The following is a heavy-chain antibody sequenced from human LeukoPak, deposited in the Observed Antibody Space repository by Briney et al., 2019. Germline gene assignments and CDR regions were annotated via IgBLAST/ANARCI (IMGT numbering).Heavy chain of an antibody. CDR2: IYYSGST. D-gene: IGHD3-3*01. Sequence: SETLSLTCTVSGGSISSYYWSWIRQPPGKGLEWIGYIYYSGSTNYNPSLKSRVTISVDTSKNQFSLKLSSVTAADTAVDYCARDGTADYDFWSGYYPSFYFDYWGQGTLVTVSS. CDR3: ARDGTADYDFWSGYYPSFYFDY. CDR1: GGSISSYY. J-gene: IGHJ4*02. V-gene: IGHV4-59*01.